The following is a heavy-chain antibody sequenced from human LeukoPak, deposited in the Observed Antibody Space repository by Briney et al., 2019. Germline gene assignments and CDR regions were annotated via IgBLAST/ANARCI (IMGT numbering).Heavy chain of an antibody. CDR3: ATETDDY. Sequence: PGGSLRLSCAASGFTLSSNYMSWVRQAPGKGLEWVSVIYSGGGTYYADSVKGRSTISRDNSKNTVYLQMNSLRAEDTAAYYCATETDDYWGQGTLVTVSS. CDR2: IYSGGGT. D-gene: IGHD2-21*02. CDR1: GFTLSSNY. J-gene: IGHJ4*02. V-gene: IGHV3-66*01.